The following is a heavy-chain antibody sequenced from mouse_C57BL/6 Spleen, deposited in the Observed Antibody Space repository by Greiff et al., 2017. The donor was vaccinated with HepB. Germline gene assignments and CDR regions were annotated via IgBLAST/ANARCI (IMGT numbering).Heavy chain of an antibody. D-gene: IGHD1-2*01. J-gene: IGHJ1*03. CDR2: INPYNGGT. V-gene: IGHV1-19*01. CDR1: GYTFTDYY. CDR3: ARGVRPGYFDV. Sequence: EVQLQQSGPVLVKPGASVKMSCKASGYTFTDYYMNWVKQSHGKSLEWTGVINPYNGGTSYNQKFKGKATLTVDKSSSTAYMELNSLTSEDSAVYYCARGVRPGYFDVWGTGTTVTVSS.